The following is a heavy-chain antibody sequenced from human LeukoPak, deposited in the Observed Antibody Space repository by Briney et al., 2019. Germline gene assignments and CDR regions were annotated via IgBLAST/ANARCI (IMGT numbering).Heavy chain of an antibody. Sequence: ASVKVSCKASGYTFTGYYMHWVRQAPGQGLEWMGWINPNSGGTNYAQKFQGRVTMTRDTSISTAYMELSRLRSDDTAVYYCARPWVLRSLGQPQYYFDYWGQGTLVTVSS. J-gene: IGHJ4*02. D-gene: IGHD3-3*01. CDR2: INPNSGGT. CDR1: GYTFTGYY. V-gene: IGHV1-2*02. CDR3: ARPWVLRSLGQPQYYFDY.